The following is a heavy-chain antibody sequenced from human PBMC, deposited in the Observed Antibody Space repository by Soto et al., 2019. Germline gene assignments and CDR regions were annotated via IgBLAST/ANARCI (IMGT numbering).Heavy chain of an antibody. CDR3: ARHFDILTALNWFDP. D-gene: IGHD3-9*01. CDR1: GGSVSSYD. Sequence: SETLSLTCTVSGGSVSSYDWNWIRQPPGKGLEWIGYISDSGRTNYNPSLKSRVIMSVDTSKNQFSLKLSSVTAADTAVYYCARHFDILTALNWFDPWGQGTLVTVSS. CDR2: ISDSGRT. J-gene: IGHJ5*02. V-gene: IGHV4-59*08.